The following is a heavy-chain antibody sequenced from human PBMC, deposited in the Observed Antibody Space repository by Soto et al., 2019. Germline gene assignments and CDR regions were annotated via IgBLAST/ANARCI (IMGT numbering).Heavy chain of an antibody. V-gene: IGHV4-4*07. CDR1: GGSMSSYY. D-gene: IGHD3-3*01. CDR2: VDSSGGP. CDR3: ARGQRFSDWFDP. J-gene: IGHJ5*02. Sequence: SETLSLTCTVSGGSMSSYYWTWIRQPAGKGLEGIGRVDSSGGPHYDPSLKSRVTISLDTSKNQFSLRLLSVTDADTAVYYCARGQRFSDWFDPWGQGTLVTVS.